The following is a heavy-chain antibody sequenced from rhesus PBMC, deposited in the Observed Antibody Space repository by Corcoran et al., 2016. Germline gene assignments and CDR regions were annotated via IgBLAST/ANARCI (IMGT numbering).Heavy chain of an antibody. CDR2: INGNGDTF. D-gene: IGHD4-11*01. CDR1: GVSITNNW. CDR3: VLDSLITKSAGDY. Sequence: QVRLQESGPGLVKPSETLSLTCDVSGVSITNNWWSWIRQPPGKGLEWIGEINGNGDTFYRNPSLESRVTISTDASKNQLSLKLRFVSAADTAVYYCVLDSLITKSAGDYWGQGTLVTVSS. V-gene: IGHV4-80*01. J-gene: IGHJ4*01.